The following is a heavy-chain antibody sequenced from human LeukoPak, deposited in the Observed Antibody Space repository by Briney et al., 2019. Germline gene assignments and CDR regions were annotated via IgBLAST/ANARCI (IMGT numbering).Heavy chain of an antibody. Sequence: PPETLSLTCAVSGGSISSGGYSWSWIRQPPGKGLEWIGYIYHSGSTYYNPSLKSRVTISVDRSKNQFSLKLSSVTAADTAVYYCARETSVGGWFDPWGQGTLVTVSS. CDR1: GGSISSGGYS. J-gene: IGHJ5*02. CDR3: ARETSVGGWFDP. V-gene: IGHV4-30-2*01. D-gene: IGHD3-16*01. CDR2: IYHSGST.